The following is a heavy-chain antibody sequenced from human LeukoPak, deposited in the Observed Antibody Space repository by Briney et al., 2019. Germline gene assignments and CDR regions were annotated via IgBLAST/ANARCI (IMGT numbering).Heavy chain of an antibody. CDR1: GGSISSYY. V-gene: IGHV4-4*07. Sequence: SETLSLTCTVSGGSISSYYWSWIRQPAGKRLEWIGRIYTSGSTNYNPSLKSRVTMSVDTSKNQFSLKLSSVTAADTAVYYCARVAYYYDPYYYYYMDVWGKGTTVTVSS. D-gene: IGHD3-22*01. CDR3: ARVAYYYDPYYYYYMDV. CDR2: IYTSGST. J-gene: IGHJ6*03.